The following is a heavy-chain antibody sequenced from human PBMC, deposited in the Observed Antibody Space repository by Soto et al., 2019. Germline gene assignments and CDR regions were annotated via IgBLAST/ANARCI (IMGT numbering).Heavy chain of an antibody. CDR1: GFTFDDYA. V-gene: IGHV3-9*01. J-gene: IGHJ3*02. CDR3: ARGGLMVYAIPLEAFDI. CDR2: ISWNSGSI. Sequence: GGSLRLSCAASGFTFDDYAMHWVRQTPWKGLERVSGISWNSGSIGYADSVKGRFTISRDNAKNSLYLQMKSLRAEDTALYYCARGGLMVYAIPLEAFDIWGQGRMVTVSS. D-gene: IGHD2-8*01.